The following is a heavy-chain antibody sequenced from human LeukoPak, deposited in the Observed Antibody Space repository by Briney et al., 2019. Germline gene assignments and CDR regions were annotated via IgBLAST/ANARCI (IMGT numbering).Heavy chain of an antibody. CDR3: AKEYTAMDYYFDY. V-gene: IGHV3-23*01. CDR2: ISGSGGST. J-gene: IGHJ4*02. Sequence: GGSLRLSCAASAFTFSSYAMSWARQAPGKGLEWVSAISGSGGSTYYADSVKGRFTISRDNSKNTLYLQMNSLRAEDTAVYYCAKEYTAMDYYFDYWGQGTLVTVSS. D-gene: IGHD5-18*01. CDR1: AFTFSSYA.